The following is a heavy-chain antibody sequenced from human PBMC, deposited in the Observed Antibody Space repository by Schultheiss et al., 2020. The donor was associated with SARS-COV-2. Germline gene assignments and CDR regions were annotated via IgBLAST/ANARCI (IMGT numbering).Heavy chain of an antibody. V-gene: IGHV3-48*03. CDR3: ATNTRYSSGYYDY. D-gene: IGHD3-22*01. Sequence: GGSLRLSCAASGFTFSSYEMNWVRQAPGKGLEWVSYISSSGSTIYYADSVKGRFTISRDNAKNTLYLQMNSLRAEDTAVYYCATNTRYSSGYYDYWGQGTLVTVSS. J-gene: IGHJ4*02. CDR1: GFTFSSYE. CDR2: ISSSGSTI.